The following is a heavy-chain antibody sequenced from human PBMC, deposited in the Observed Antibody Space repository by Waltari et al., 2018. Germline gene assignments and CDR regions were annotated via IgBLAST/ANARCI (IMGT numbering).Heavy chain of an antibody. D-gene: IGHD3-10*01. CDR2: IYHSGST. Sequence: QVQLQESGPGLVKPSETLSLTCAVSGYSISSGYYWGWIRQPPGKGLEWIGSIYHSGSTSSTPSLKSRVTISVDTSTNQFSLKLSSVTAADTAVYYCARRWFRELSRFDPWGQGTLVTVSS. CDR3: ARRWFRELSRFDP. J-gene: IGHJ5*02. CDR1: GYSISSGYY. V-gene: IGHV4-38-2*01.